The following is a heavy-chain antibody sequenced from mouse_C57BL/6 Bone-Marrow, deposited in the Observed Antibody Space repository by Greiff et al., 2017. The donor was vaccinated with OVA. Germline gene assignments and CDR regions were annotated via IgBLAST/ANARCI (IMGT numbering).Heavy chain of an antibody. Sequence: VQLQQSGPELVKPGASVKLSCKASGYTFTSYDINWVKQRPGQGLEWIGWIYPRDGSTKYNEKVKGKATLTVDTSSSTTYMVLHSLTSEDAAVYFCAGGGMGRYYYAMDYWGQGTSVTVSS. CDR2: IYPRDGST. V-gene: IGHV1-85*01. J-gene: IGHJ4*01. D-gene: IGHD2-10*02. CDR1: GYTFTSYD. CDR3: AGGGMGRYYYAMDY.